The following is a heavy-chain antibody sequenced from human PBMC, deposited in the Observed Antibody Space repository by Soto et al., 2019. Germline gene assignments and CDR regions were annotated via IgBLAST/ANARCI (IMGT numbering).Heavy chain of an antibody. CDR3: TADSPDQGILAY. CDR1: GFTFNNAW. J-gene: IGHJ4*02. Sequence: GGSLRLSCVASGFTFNNAWMNWVRQAPGKGLEWVGRIKSKTSGGTTDYTAPVKGRFTISRDDSRNTLYLQMNSLKTEDTAVYYCTADSPDQGILAYWGQGTLVTVSS. CDR2: IKSKTSGGTT. V-gene: IGHV3-15*07.